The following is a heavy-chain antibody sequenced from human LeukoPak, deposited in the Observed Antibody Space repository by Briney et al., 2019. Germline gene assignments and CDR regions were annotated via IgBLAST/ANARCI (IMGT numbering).Heavy chain of an antibody. V-gene: IGHV3-23*01. CDR2: ISVSGDST. D-gene: IGHD3-10*01. CDR3: AKDLYYYASGTGDY. CDR1: GFTFSSYA. J-gene: IGHJ4*02. Sequence: AGSLRLSCAASGFTFSSYAMSWVRQAPGKGLEWVSGISVSGDSTYYADSVKGRFTISRDNSKNTLYLQMNSLRAEDTAVYYCAKDLYYYASGTGDYWGQGTLVTVSS.